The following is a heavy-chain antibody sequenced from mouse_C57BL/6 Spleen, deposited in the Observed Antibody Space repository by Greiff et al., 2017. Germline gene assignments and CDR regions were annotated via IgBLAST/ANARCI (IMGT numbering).Heavy chain of an antibody. Sequence: VQLQESGAELVRPGASVTLSCKASGYTFTDYEMHWVKQTPVHGLEWIGAIDPETGGTAYNQKFKGKAILTADKSSSTAYMELRSLTSEDSAVYYCTKGAMNYYGSSYGAMDYWGQGTSVTVSS. J-gene: IGHJ4*01. CDR1: GYTFTDYE. CDR2: IDPETGGT. V-gene: IGHV1-15*01. D-gene: IGHD1-1*01. CDR3: TKGAMNYYGSSYGAMDY.